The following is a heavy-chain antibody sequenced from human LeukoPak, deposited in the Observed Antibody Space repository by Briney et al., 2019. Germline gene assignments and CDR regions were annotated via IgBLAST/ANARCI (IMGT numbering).Heavy chain of an antibody. D-gene: IGHD5-18*01. CDR3: AKEGGYSYGSGWFDP. Sequence: GGSLRLSCAASGFTFSSYGMHWVRQAPGKGLEWVAVISYDGSNKYYADYVEGRFTISRDNSKSTLYLQMNSLRAEDTAVYYCAKEGGYSYGSGWFDPWGQGTLVTVSS. J-gene: IGHJ5*02. V-gene: IGHV3-30*18. CDR2: ISYDGSNK. CDR1: GFTFSSYG.